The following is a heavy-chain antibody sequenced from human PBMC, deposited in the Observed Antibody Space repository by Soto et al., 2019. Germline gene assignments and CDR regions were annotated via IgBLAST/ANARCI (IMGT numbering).Heavy chain of an antibody. D-gene: IGHD3-10*01. Sequence: ASETLSLTCTVSGGSISSGGYYWSWIRQHPGKGLEWIGSIYYSGSTYYNPSLKSRVTISVDTSKNQFSLKLSSVTAADTAVYYCAKGRIFDYYGSGSRGSFDYWGQGTLVTVSS. J-gene: IGHJ4*02. CDR2: IYYSGST. V-gene: IGHV4-39*01. CDR3: AKGRIFDYYGSGSRGSFDY. CDR1: GGSISSGGYY.